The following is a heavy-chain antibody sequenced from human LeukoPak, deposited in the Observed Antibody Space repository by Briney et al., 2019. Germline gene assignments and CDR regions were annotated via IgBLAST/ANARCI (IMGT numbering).Heavy chain of an antibody. CDR2: ISSSSSYI. CDR1: GFTFSSYS. Sequence: GGSLRLSCAASGFTFSSYSMNWVRLAPGKGLEWVSSISSSSSYIYFADSVKGRFTISRDNAKNSLYLQMNSLRAEDTAVYYCARDPYSGYRERALDCWGQGTLVTVSS. V-gene: IGHV3-21*01. CDR3: ARDPYSGYRERALDC. D-gene: IGHD5-12*01. J-gene: IGHJ4*02.